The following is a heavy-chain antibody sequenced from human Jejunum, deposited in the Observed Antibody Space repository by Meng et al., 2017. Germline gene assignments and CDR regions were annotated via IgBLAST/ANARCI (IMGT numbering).Heavy chain of an antibody. D-gene: IGHD5/OR15-5a*01. V-gene: IGHV1-46*01. CDR2: INPSGGST. J-gene: IGHJ5*02. CDR1: GYNFLSHY. Sequence: ASVKVSCKASGYNFLSHYMHWVRQAPGQGLEWMGVINPSGGSTWYGQKFQGRLTMTRDTSTNTDYMELDSLRSEDTAIYFCARDNSDSTTSWWFDLWGQGTLVTVSS. CDR3: ARDNSDSTTSWWFDL.